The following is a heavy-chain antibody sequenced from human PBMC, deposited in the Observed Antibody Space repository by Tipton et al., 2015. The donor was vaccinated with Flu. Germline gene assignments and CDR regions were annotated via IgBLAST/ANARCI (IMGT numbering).Heavy chain of an antibody. CDR1: GFTFSSYS. V-gene: IGHV3-33*08. J-gene: IGHJ4*02. D-gene: IGHD6-13*01. CDR2: IWYDGSNK. Sequence: SLRLSCAASGFTFSSYSMNWVRQAPGKGLEWVAVIWYDGSNKYYADSVKGRFTISRDNSKNTLYLQMNSLRAEDTAVYYCARDYLEAAAGGMVGVPFDYWGQGTLVTVSS. CDR3: ARDYLEAAAGGMVGVPFDY.